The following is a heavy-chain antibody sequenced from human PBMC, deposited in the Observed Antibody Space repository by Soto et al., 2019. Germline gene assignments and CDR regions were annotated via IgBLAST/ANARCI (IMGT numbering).Heavy chain of an antibody. D-gene: IGHD6-13*01. V-gene: IGHV1-69*12. CDR2: IIPIFGTA. CDR1: VGTFSSYA. Sequence: QVQLVQSGAEVKKPGSSVKVSCKASVGTFSSYAISWVRQAPGQGLEWMGGIIPIFGTANYAQKFQGRVTITADESTSTAYMELSSLRSEDTAVYYCAIASSWSTTEYYYYYGMDVWGQGTTVTVSS. CDR3: AIASSWSTTEYYYYYGMDV. J-gene: IGHJ6*02.